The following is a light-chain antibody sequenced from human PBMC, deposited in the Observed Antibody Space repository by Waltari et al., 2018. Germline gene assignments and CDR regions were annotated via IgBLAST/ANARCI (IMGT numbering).Light chain of an antibody. CDR2: GNS. CDR3: STWDYSLSIWV. CDR1: SNNIGSTP. V-gene: IGLV1-44*01. Sequence: QSALTQEASVSGTVGQKVTLSCTGNSNNIGSTPVGWYQQISHGAPKTVMFGNSLPSGIPDRFSGSKSGTTDSLTISGLQPEDEADYYCSTWDYSLSIWVFGGGTKLTVL. J-gene: IGLJ3*02.